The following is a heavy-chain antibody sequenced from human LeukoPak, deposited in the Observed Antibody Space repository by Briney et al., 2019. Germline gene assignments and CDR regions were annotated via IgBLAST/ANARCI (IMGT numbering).Heavy chain of an antibody. J-gene: IGHJ3*02. CDR1: GFNFNDAY. V-gene: IGHV3-53*01. CDR3: ARGEAFAFDM. Sequence: PGGSLRLSCLGSGFNFNDAYMNWVRQAPGKGLEWVSLIYTGGTTYYADSVKGRFTISRDNSENTLYLQMNSLRAEDTAVYYCARGEAFAFDMWGQGTMVTVSS. CDR2: IYTGGTT.